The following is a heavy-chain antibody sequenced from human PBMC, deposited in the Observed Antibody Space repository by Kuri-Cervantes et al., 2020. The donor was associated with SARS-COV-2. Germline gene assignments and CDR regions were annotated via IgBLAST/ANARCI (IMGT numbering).Heavy chain of an antibody. CDR3: ARGTTPVYVSGPLWFHLDL. Sequence: GSLRLSCTVSGDSITIYYWSRIRQSPGKGLEWIGYISETGGTNYNPSLKSRVTMSVDISKNQFSLKMNSVNAADTAVYYCARGTTPVYVSGPLWFHLDLWGQGTLVTVSS. D-gene: IGHD3-10*01. V-gene: IGHV4-59*01. J-gene: IGHJ5*02. CDR2: ISETGGT. CDR1: GDSITIYY.